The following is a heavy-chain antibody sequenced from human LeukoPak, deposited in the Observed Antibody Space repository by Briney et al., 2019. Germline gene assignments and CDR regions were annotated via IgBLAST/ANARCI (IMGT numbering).Heavy chain of an antibody. CDR2: IDWDDDK. D-gene: IGHD3-9*01. Sequence: SGPALVKPTQTLTLTCTFSGFSLSTSGMCVSWIRQPPGKALEWLALIDWDDDKYYSTSLKTRLTISKDTSKNQVVLTVTNMDPVDTATYYCARIKVDDILTGYYRYFDYWGQGTLVTVSS. J-gene: IGHJ4*02. CDR1: GFSLSTSGMC. CDR3: ARIKVDDILTGYYRYFDY. V-gene: IGHV2-70*01.